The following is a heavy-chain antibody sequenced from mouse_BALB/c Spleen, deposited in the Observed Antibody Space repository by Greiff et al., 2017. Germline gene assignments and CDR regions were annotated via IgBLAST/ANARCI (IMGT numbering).Heavy chain of an antibody. CDR2: INPSNGGT. V-gene: IGHV1S81*02. J-gene: IGHJ4*01. CDR1: GYTFTSYY. CDR3: TRGGGYDWEYAMDY. Sequence: QVQLQQSGAELVKPGASVKLSCKASGYTFTSYYMYWVKQRPGQGLEWIGEINPSNGGTNFNEKFKSKATLTVDKSSSTAYMQLSSLTSEDSAVYYCTRGGGYDWEYAMDYWGQGTSVTVSS. D-gene: IGHD2-2*01.